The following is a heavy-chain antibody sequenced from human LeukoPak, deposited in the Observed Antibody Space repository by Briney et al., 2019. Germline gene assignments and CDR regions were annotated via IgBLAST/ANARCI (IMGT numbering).Heavy chain of an antibody. CDR3: ARAYYYDSSGYPPLDAFDI. V-gene: IGHV3-21*01. CDR1: GFTFSSYS. Sequence: GGSLRLSCAASGFTFSSYSMNWVSQAPGKGLEWVSSISSSSSYIYYADSVKGRFTIPRDNAKNSLYLQMNSLRAEDTAVYYCARAYYYDSSGYPPLDAFDIWGQGTMVTVSS. CDR2: ISSSSSYI. D-gene: IGHD3-22*01. J-gene: IGHJ3*02.